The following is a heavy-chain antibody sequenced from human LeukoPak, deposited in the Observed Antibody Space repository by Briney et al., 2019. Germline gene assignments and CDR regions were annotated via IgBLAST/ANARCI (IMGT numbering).Heavy chain of an antibody. V-gene: IGHV3-23*01. D-gene: IGHD1-14*01. CDR2: ISGSGTTT. CDR1: GRSISGFY. CDR3: VRWNHVDD. Sequence: ETLSLTCTVSGRSISGFYGSWIRQPPGKGLEWVSAISGSGTTTYYADSVKGRFTISRDNSKNTLYLQMNSLRAEDTAVYYCVRWNHVDDWGQGTLVTVSS. J-gene: IGHJ4*02.